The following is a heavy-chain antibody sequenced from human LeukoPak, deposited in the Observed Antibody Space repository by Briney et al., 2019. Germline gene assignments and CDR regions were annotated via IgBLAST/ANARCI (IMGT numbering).Heavy chain of an antibody. CDR1: GFTFSRYN. D-gene: IGHD3-3*01. Sequence: GGSLSLSCAVSGFTFSRYNMNWVRQAPGKGLEWVSSIGSSTSYIYYADSVKGRFTISRDNAKNSLFLQMNSLRAEDTAVYYCAKDMRTGDFWSGYSDYWGQGTLVTVSS. CDR3: AKDMRTGDFWSGYSDY. CDR2: IGSSTSYI. J-gene: IGHJ4*02. V-gene: IGHV3-21*01.